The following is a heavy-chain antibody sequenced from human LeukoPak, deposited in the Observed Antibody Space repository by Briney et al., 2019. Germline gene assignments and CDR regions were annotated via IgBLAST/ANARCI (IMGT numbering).Heavy chain of an antibody. J-gene: IGHJ3*02. CDR1: GGSISSASYY. V-gene: IGHV4-61*01. CDR3: AREVVAVPAAFDI. D-gene: IGHD2-15*01. Sequence: SQTLSLTCTVSGGSISSASYYWSWIRQPPGKGLEWIGYIYYSGSTNYNPSLKSRVTISVDTSKNQFSLKLSSVTAADTAVYYCAREVVAVPAAFDIWGQGTMVTVSS. CDR2: IYYSGST.